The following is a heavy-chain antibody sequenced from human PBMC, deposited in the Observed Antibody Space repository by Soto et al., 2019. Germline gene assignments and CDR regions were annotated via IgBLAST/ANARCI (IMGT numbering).Heavy chain of an antibody. CDR1: GLTSTSYS. J-gene: IGHJ4*02. V-gene: IGHV3-48*02. D-gene: IGHD5-18*01. Sequence: GGSLRLSCAASGLTSTSYSMNWVRQAPGKGLEWVSFIHSSSSIIYYADSVKGRFTISRDNAKNSLYLQMNSLRDEDTAVYYCARVRGYTYGFDFWGQGALVTVSS. CDR3: ARVRGYTYGFDF. CDR2: IHSSSSII.